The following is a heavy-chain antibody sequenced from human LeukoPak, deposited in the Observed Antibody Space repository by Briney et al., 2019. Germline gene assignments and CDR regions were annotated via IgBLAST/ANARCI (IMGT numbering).Heavy chain of an antibody. CDR3: ARSGGPGTYHQLRYNWFDP. Sequence: GGSLRLSCAASGFTLSDYQMKWVGQARGKGLEWLSSITTISHYIYYAGAVRGRFTISRDNAKNSLYPQMNSLRGEDTAVYYCARSGGPGTYHQLRYNWFDPWGQGTLVTVSS. D-gene: IGHD3-10*01. CDR2: ITTISHYI. J-gene: IGHJ5*02. V-gene: IGHV3-21*01. CDR1: GFTLSDYQ.